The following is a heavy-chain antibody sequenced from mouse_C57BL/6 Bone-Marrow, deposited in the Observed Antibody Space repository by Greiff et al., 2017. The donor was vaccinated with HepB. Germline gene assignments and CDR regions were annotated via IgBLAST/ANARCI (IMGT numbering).Heavy chain of an antibody. CDR3: ARLEFDGSGGDWYFDV. V-gene: IGHV1-85*01. D-gene: IGHD1-1*01. Sequence: VNLVESGPELVKPGASVKLSCKASGYTFTSYDINWVKQRPGQGLEWIGWIYPRDGSTKYNEKFKGKATLTVDKSSSTAYMELHSLTSEDSAVYFCARLEFDGSGGDWYFDVWGTGTTVTVSS. CDR2: IYPRDGST. J-gene: IGHJ1*03. CDR1: GYTFTSYD.